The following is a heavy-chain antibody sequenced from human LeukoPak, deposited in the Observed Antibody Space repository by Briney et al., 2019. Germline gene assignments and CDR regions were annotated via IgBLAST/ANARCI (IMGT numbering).Heavy chain of an antibody. CDR2: ISGSGGST. J-gene: IGHJ4*02. D-gene: IGHD1-26*01. Sequence: KPGGSLRPSCAASAFTFSSYAMSWVRQAPGKGLEWVSGISGSGGSTYYADSVKGRFTISRNNSKNTLYLQMNSLRADDTAVYYCAKDVVGAINYFDYWGQGTLVTVSS. CDR3: AKDVVGAINYFDY. CDR1: AFTFSSYA. V-gene: IGHV3-23*01.